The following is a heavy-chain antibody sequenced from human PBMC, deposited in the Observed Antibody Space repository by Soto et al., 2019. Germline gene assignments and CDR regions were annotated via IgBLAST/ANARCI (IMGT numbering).Heavy chain of an antibody. CDR3: ARHGYTSGRTYFDY. J-gene: IGHJ4*02. CDR2: IYDRGST. D-gene: IGHD6-19*01. Sequence: SETLSLTCTVSGGSIGSSGYYWGWIRQPPGKGLEWIGSIYDRGSTYSNPSLKSRLTTSLDTSKNQFSLKLTSVTAADTAVYYCARHGYTSGRTYFDYWGQGTLLTVSS. CDR1: GGSIGSSGYY. V-gene: IGHV4-39*01.